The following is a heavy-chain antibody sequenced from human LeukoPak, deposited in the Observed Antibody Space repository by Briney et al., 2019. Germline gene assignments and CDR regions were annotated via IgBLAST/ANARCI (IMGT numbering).Heavy chain of an antibody. CDR1: GYTFTGYF. D-gene: IGHD5-18*01. V-gene: IGHV1-2*02. Sequence: ASVKVSCKASGYTFTGYFMHWVRQAPGQGLEWMGWIYPNSGGTNYAQKLQGRVTMTTDTSTSTAYMELRSLRSDDTAVYYCARGDTAMVTGFDYWGQGTLVTVSS. CDR3: ARGDTAMVTGFDY. CDR2: IYPNSGGT. J-gene: IGHJ4*02.